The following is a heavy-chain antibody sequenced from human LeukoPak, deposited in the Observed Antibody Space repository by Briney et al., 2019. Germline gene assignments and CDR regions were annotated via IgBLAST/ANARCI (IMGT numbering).Heavy chain of an antibody. V-gene: IGHV4-34*01. CDR1: GGSFSGYY. Sequence: SETLSLTCAVYGGSFSGYYWSWIRQPPGKGLGWIGEINHSGSTNYNPSLKSRVTISVDTSKNQFSLKLSSVTAADTAVYYCARETDIVATITVGYYFDYWGQGTLVTVSS. CDR3: ARETDIVATITVGYYFDY. CDR2: INHSGST. J-gene: IGHJ4*02. D-gene: IGHD5-12*01.